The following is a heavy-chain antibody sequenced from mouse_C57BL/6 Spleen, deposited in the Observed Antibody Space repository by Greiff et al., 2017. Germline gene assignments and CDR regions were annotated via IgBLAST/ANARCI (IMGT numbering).Heavy chain of an antibody. J-gene: IGHJ1*01. CDR1: GYTFTDYY. CDR3: ASRGNYWYFDG. D-gene: IGHD2-1*01. CDR2: INPNNGGT. V-gene: IGHV1-26*01. Sequence: EVQLQQSGPELVKPGASVKISCTASGYTFTDYYMNWVKQSHGKSLEWIGDINPNNGGTSYTQKFKGKATLTVEKSSSTAYMELRSLTSEDSGDYYWASRGNYWYFDGWGSRDHGHRLL.